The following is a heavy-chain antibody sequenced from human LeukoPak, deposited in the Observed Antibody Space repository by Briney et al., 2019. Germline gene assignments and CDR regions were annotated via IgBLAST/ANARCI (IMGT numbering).Heavy chain of an antibody. CDR1: GFTFSSYE. D-gene: IGHD3-9*01. Sequence: GGSLRLSCAASGFTFSSYEMNWVRQAPGKGLEWVSYISSSGSTIYYADSVKGRFTISRDNAKNSLYLQMNSLRAEDTAVYYCARDNRGRYDILTGYSTSYYFDYWGQGTLVTVSS. J-gene: IGHJ4*02. CDR3: ARDNRGRYDILTGYSTSYYFDY. CDR2: ISSSGSTI. V-gene: IGHV3-48*03.